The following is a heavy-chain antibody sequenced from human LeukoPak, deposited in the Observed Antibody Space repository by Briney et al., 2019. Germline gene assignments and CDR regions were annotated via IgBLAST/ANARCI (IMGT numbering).Heavy chain of an antibody. CDR1: GFTFSCCA. CDR3: AREVNGWFDP. Sequence: GGSLRLSCAASGFTFSCCAMHWVRQAPGKGLEWVAVMSYDGSNKFYADSVKGRFTISRDNSKNTLYLQMNSLRAEDTAVYYCAREVNGWFDPWGQGTLVIVSS. J-gene: IGHJ5*02. CDR2: MSYDGSNK. V-gene: IGHV3-30*04.